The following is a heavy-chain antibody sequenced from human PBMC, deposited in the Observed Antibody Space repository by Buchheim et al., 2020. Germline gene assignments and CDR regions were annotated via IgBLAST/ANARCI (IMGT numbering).Heavy chain of an antibody. CDR1: GGSISSYY. Sequence: QVQLQESGPGLVKPSETLSLTCTVSGGSISSYYWSWIRQPPGKGLEWIGYIYYSGSTNYNPSLKSRVTISVDTSKNQFSLKLSSVTAADTAVYYCARDSGMKYSSSWYPFDYWGQGTL. J-gene: IGHJ4*02. V-gene: IGHV4-59*01. CDR3: ARDSGMKYSSSWYPFDY. CDR2: IYYSGST. D-gene: IGHD6-13*01.